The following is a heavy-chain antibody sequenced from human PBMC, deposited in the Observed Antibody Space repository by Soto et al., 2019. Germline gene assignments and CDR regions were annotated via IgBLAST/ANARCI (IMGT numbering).Heavy chain of an antibody. V-gene: IGHV1-18*01. D-gene: IGHD3-10*01. CDR3: ARENSYYGSGTYYFYGMDV. CDR1: GYIFTSYG. CDR2: ISTHNGNT. Sequence: QVQLVQSEAEVKKPGASVKVSCKTSGYIFTSYGISWVRQAPGQGLEWMGWISTHNGNTNYAQKLQDRVTMTTDTSTSTAYMELRSLRSDDTAVYYCARENSYYGSGTYYFYGMDVWGHRTTVTVSS. J-gene: IGHJ6*02.